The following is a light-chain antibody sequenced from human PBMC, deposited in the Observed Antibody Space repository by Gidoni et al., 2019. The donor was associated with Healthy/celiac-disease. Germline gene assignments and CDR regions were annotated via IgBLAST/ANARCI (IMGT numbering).Light chain of an antibody. CDR1: RGVSSN. Sequence: EIVMTHPPATLSVSPGENATLTCRPGRGVSSNLAWYQQNPGQPPRLLINGASTRATGIPARFSGSGCGTEFTLPISSLQSEDFAVYYCQQYNNWPKYTFGQGTKLEIK. CDR2: GAS. CDR3: QQYNNWPKYT. V-gene: IGKV3-15*01. J-gene: IGKJ2*01.